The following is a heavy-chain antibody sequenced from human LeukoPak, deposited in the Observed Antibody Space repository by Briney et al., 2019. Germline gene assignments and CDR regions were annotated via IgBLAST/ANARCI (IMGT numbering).Heavy chain of an antibody. CDR3: ARAAHYYDSGGFLPEAFDV. J-gene: IGHJ3*01. D-gene: IGHD3-22*01. Sequence: GGSLRLSCTASGFTFNNYNMNWVRQAPGKGLEWVSYITSTSSTIYYADSVKGRFTISRDNARNSLYLQMNSLRAEDTAVYYCARAAHYYDSGGFLPEAFDVWGQGTMVTVSS. CDR1: GFTFNNYN. CDR2: ITSTSSTI. V-gene: IGHV3-48*04.